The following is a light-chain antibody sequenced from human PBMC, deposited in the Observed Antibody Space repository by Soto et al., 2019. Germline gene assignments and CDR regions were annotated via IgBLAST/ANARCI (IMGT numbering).Light chain of an antibody. CDR1: QSLLHITGETF. Sequence: VMTQTPLSLSVAPGTPASTSCRSRQSLLHITGETFLFWYLQKPGQSPQXXXYRVSNHLSGVPDRFSGSGSGSDFTLKISWVEDEDVGVYDGMQATQCTITFGQGTRLEIK. CDR2: RVS. V-gene: IGKV2D-29*02. J-gene: IGKJ5*01. CDR3: MQATQCTIT.